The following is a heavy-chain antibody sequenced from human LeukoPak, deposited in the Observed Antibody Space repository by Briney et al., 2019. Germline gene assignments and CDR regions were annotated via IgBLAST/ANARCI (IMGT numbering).Heavy chain of an antibody. D-gene: IGHD3-22*01. CDR3: ARDYKYYDRSGYHCFDY. CDR1: GYTFTSYG. CDR2: ISAYNGNT. V-gene: IGHV1-18*01. J-gene: IGHJ4*02. Sequence: ASVKVSCKASGYTFTSYGISWVRQAPGQGLEWMGWISAYNGNTNYAQKLQGRVTMTTDTSTSTAYMELRSLRSDDTAVYYCARDYKYYDRSGYHCFDYWGQGTLVTVSS.